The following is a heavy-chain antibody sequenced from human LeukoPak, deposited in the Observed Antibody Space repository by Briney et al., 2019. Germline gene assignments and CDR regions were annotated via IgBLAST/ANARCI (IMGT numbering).Heavy chain of an antibody. J-gene: IGHJ4*02. V-gene: IGHV4-59*01. CDR3: ARAVRFGSYYFDY. D-gene: IGHD3-3*01. CDR2: IYDIGTT. Sequence: PSETLSLTCTVSGGSITRFYWSWIRQPPGKGLEWIGYIYDIGTTNYNPSLKSRVTISVDTSKNQFSLKLSSVTAADTAVYYCARAVRFGSYYFDYWGQGTLVTVSS. CDR1: GGSITRFY.